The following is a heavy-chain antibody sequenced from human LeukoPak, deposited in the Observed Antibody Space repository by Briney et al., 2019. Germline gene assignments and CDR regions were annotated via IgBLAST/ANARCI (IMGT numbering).Heavy chain of an antibody. J-gene: IGHJ4*02. CDR2: ISGSAGST. D-gene: IGHD2-15*01. V-gene: IGHV3-23*01. CDR1: GFTFSSYD. Sequence: PGGSLRLSCAASGFTFSSYDMNWVRQAPGKGLEWVSLISGSAGSTYYADSVKGRFTISRDNSKNTLYLQMNSLRAEDTAIYYCAKDLGYYWDYWGQGTLVTVSS. CDR3: AKDLGYYWDY.